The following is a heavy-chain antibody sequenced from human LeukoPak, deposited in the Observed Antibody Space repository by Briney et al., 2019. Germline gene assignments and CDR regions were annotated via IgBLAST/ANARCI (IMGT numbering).Heavy chain of an antibody. CDR1: GYSIGSGYY. J-gene: IGHJ6*03. D-gene: IGHD5-18*01. CDR3: ARGSDEYSYGPYYYYYYMDV. CDR2: IYHSGST. Sequence: SETLSLTCTVSGYSIGSGYYWGWIRQPPGKGLEWIGSIYHSGSTYYNPSLKSRVTISVDTSKNQFSLKLSSVTAADTAVYYCARGSDEYSYGPYYYYYYMDVWGKGTTVTVSS. V-gene: IGHV4-38-2*02.